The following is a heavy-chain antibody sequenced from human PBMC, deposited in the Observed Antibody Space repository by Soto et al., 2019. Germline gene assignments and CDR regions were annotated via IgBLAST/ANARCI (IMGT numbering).Heavy chain of an antibody. J-gene: IGHJ5*02. V-gene: IGHV1-18*01. CDR1: GYTFITYG. Sequence: AAVTVFCTASGYTFITYGVTRVRQAPGQGLEWMGWISAYNGNTHYAQKLQGRVTMTTDTSTSTAYMELSSLRSDDTAGYYCARDSYDSSGYLPMKDWFDPWGQGTLVTVSS. CDR2: ISAYNGNT. CDR3: ARDSYDSSGYLPMKDWFDP. D-gene: IGHD3-22*01.